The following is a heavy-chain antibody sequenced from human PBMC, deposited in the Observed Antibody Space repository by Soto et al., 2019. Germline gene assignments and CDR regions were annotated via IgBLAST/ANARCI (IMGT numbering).Heavy chain of an antibody. V-gene: IGHV4-59*01. CDR2: IYYSGST. CDR3: ARDRVYYGSGSYYNVFDY. J-gene: IGHJ4*02. Sequence: LETLSLTCTVSGGSISSYYWSWIRQPPGKGLEWIGYIYYSGSTNYNPSLKSRVTISVDTPKNQFSLKLSSVTAADTAVYYCARDRVYYGSGSYYNVFDYWGQGTLVTVSS. D-gene: IGHD3-10*01. CDR1: GGSISSYY.